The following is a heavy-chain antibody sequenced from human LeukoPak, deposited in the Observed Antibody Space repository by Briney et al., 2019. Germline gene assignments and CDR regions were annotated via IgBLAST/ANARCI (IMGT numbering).Heavy chain of an antibody. CDR2: IYTSGST. D-gene: IGHD3-22*01. V-gene: IGHV4-4*07. Sequence: PSETLSLTCTVSGGSISSYYWSWIRQPAGKGLEWIGRIYTSGSTNYNPSLKSRVTMSVDTSKNQFSLKLSSATAADTAVYYCARSAARGYDSSGYYYFDYWGQGTLVTVSS. J-gene: IGHJ4*02. CDR1: GGSISSYY. CDR3: ARSAARGYDSSGYYYFDY.